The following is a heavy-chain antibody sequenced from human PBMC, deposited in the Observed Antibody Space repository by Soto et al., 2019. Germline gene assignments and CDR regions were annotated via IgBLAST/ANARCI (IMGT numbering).Heavy chain of an antibody. Sequence: QVQLVQSGAEVKKPGASVKVSCKATGYTFTNFGISWVRQAPGQGLEWMGWISGYNGDTIYAQNLQGRVIMTTDTLTTTAYTELRSLRSDDTAVYYCARDGDCTGGDCYASWGQGTRVTVSS. CDR3: ARDGDCTGGDCYAS. CDR2: ISGYNGDT. CDR1: GYTFTNFG. V-gene: IGHV1-18*01. J-gene: IGHJ5*01. D-gene: IGHD2-8*02.